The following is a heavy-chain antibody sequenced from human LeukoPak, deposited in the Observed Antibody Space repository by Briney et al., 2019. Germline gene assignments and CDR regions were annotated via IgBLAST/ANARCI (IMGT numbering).Heavy chain of an antibody. J-gene: IGHJ4*02. CDR3: ARDGFGYSYGYYFDY. D-gene: IGHD5-18*01. Sequence: SETLSLTCTVSGGFISSYYWSWIRQPAGKGLEWIGRIYTSGSTNYNPSLKSRVTMSVDASKNQFSLKLSSVTAADTAVYYCARDGFGYSYGYYFDYWGQGTLVTVSS. V-gene: IGHV4-4*07. CDR2: IYTSGST. CDR1: GGFISSYY.